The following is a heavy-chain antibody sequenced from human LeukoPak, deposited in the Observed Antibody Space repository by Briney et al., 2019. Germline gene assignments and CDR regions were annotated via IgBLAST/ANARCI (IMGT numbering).Heavy chain of an antibody. CDR1: GFTFSSYA. CDR2: ISSSSSTI. J-gene: IGHJ4*02. D-gene: IGHD3-16*02. CDR3: ASLHLGELSSNDY. V-gene: IGHV3-48*02. Sequence: GGSLRLSCAASGFTFSSYAMNWVRQAPGKGLEWVSYISSSSSTIYYADSVKGRFTISRDNAKNSLYLQMNSLRDEDTAVYYCASLHLGELSSNDYWGQGTLVTVSS.